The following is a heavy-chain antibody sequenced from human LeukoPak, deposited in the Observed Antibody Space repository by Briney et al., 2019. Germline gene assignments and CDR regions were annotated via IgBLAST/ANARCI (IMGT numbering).Heavy chain of an antibody. D-gene: IGHD3-9*01. CDR2: ISGDGSTT. Sequence: GGSLRLSCAASGFTFSSYWMHWVRQAPGKGLVWVSRISGDGSTTRYADSVKGRFTISRDNAKNTLFLQMSSLRAEDTAVYSCAKASLRYFDWFSDYWGQGTLVTVSS. J-gene: IGHJ4*02. CDR1: GFTFSSYW. CDR3: AKASLRYFDWFSDY. V-gene: IGHV3-74*01.